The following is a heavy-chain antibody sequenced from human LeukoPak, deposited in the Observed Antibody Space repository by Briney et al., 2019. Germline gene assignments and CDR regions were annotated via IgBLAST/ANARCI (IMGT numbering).Heavy chain of an antibody. J-gene: IGHJ4*02. CDR3: ARGSGDSGDY. CDR2: IYYSGST. CDR1: GGSISSYY. Sequence: SETLSLTCTVSGGSISSYYWSWIRQPPGKGLEWIGYIYYSGSTNYNPSLKSRVTISVDTSKNQFSLKLSSVTAADTAVYYCARGSGDSGDYWGQGTLVTVSS. D-gene: IGHD2-21*02. V-gene: IGHV4-59*01.